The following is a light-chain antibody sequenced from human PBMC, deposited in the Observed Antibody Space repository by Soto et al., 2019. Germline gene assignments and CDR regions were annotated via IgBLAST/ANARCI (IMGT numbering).Light chain of an antibody. Sequence: DVVITQSPHSLPVTLGQPASISCRSSQSLVHSDGNTYLNWFQQMPGQSPRRLIYKVSNRDSGVPDRFSGSGSGTDFTLKISRVQAEDVGLYYCMQGIQLPNTFGQGTRLEIK. CDR3: MQGIQLPNT. J-gene: IGKJ5*01. V-gene: IGKV2-30*02. CDR2: KVS. CDR1: QSLVHSDGNTY.